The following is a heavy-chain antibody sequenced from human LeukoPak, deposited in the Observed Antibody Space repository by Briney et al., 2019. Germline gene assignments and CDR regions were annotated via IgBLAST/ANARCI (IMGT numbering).Heavy chain of an antibody. D-gene: IGHD3-9*01. CDR1: GFTFSGYW. J-gene: IGHJ4*02. CDR2: IKQDGSEK. CDR3: AKDRSRITIFPNRGGRPTNFDY. V-gene: IGHV3-7*03. Sequence: GGSLRLSCAASGFTFSGYWVTWVRQAPGKGLEWVANIKQDGSEKNYVDSVKGRFTISRDNSKNTLYLQMNSLRAEDTAVYYCAKDRSRITIFPNRGGRPTNFDYWGRGTLVTVSS.